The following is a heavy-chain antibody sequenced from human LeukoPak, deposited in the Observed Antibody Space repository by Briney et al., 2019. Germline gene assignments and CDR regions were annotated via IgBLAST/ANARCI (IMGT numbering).Heavy chain of an antibody. D-gene: IGHD3-22*01. J-gene: IGHJ3*02. CDR1: GGTFSSYA. Sequence: SVKVSCKASGGTFSSYAISWVRQAPGQGLEWMGRIIPILGIANYAQKFQGRVTITADKSTSTAYMELSSLRSEDTAVYYCARESSRITMIVVVSYDAFDIWGQGTMVTVSS. CDR3: ARESSRITMIVVVSYDAFDI. CDR2: IIPILGIA. V-gene: IGHV1-69*04.